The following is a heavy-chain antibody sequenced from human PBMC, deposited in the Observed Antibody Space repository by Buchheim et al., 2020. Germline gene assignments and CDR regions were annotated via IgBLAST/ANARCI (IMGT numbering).Heavy chain of an antibody. J-gene: IGHJ6*02. D-gene: IGHD3-22*01. CDR2: IYSGGST. Sequence: EVQLVETGGGLIQPGGSLRLSCAASGFTVSSNYMSWVRQAPGKGLEWVSVIYSGGSTYYADSVKGRFTISRDNSKTTLYLQMNSLRAEDTAVYYCARDYYDSSGFDGMDVWGQGTT. V-gene: IGHV3-53*02. CDR1: GFTVSSNY. CDR3: ARDYYDSSGFDGMDV.